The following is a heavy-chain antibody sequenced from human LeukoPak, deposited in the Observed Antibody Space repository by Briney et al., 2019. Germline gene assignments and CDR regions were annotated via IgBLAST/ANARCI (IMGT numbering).Heavy chain of an antibody. D-gene: IGHD2-2*01. CDR3: ARGLQYQLLKALGYYYMDV. Sequence: SVKVSCKASGGTFSSHAIAWVRQAPGQGPDWMGGIIPISGTANYAQKFRGRVTITTDESTSTAYMELSSLTSDDTAVYYCARGLQYQLLKALGYYYMDVWGEGTTVTVSS. V-gene: IGHV1-69*05. J-gene: IGHJ6*03. CDR2: IIPISGTA. CDR1: GGTFSSHA.